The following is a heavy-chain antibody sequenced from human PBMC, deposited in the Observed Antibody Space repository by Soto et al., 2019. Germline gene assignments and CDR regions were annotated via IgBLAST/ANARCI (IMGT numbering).Heavy chain of an antibody. CDR1: GGSISSGGYY. V-gene: IGHV4-31*03. CDR3: ARDRRVGATTYDAFDI. Sequence: QVQLQESGPGLVKPSQTLSLTCTVSGGSISSGGYYWSWIRQHPGKGLEWIGYIYYSGSTYYNPSLKSRVTISVDTSKNQFSLKLSSVTAADTAVYYCARDRRVGATTYDAFDIWGQGTMVTVSS. D-gene: IGHD1-26*01. J-gene: IGHJ3*02. CDR2: IYYSGST.